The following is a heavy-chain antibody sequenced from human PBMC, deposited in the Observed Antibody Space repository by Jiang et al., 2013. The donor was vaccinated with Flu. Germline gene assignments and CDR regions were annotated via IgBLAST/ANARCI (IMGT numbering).Heavy chain of an antibody. CDR2: IYSSGST. J-gene: IGHJ4*02. CDR3: ARVRAYSSGWGAFDY. Sequence: SGSGLVKPSETLSLTCTVSGGSISTYYWSWIRQPPGKGLEWIGYIYSSGSTNYNPSLKSRVTISVDTSKNQFSLKLNSVTAADTAVYYCARVRAYSSGWGAFDYWGQGTLVTVSS. D-gene: IGHD6-19*01. CDR1: GGSISTYY. V-gene: IGHV4-59*01.